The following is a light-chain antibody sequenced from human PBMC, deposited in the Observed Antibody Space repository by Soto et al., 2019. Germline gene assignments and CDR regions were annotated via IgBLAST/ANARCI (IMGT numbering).Light chain of an antibody. CDR1: QRVVYSDGNTY. J-gene: IGKJ1*01. CDR3: MQGTHWRPGGT. CDR2: KVS. V-gene: IGKV2-30*01. Sequence: DEVMTPSPRHLPAPLGPQPSNSSRPSQRVVYSDGNTYLNWFQQRPGQSPRRLIYKVSNRDSGVPDRFSGSGSGTDFTLKISRVEAEDVGVYYCMQGTHWRPGGTFGQGTKVDIK.